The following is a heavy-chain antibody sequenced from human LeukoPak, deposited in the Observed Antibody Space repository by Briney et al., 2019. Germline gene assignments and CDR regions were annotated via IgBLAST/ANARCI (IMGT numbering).Heavy chain of an antibody. CDR1: GFTFSSYA. CDR2: ISGSGGNT. Sequence: GGSLKVSCAASGFTFSSYAMSWVRQAPGKGLEWVSAISGSGGNTYYAYPVKGRLTMSRDNSKNTLYLQMNSLRAEDTAVYFCAKTVSGSHSYQGGDYWGHGSLFTVST. D-gene: IGHD3-16*02. J-gene: IGHJ4*03. V-gene: IGHV3-23*01. CDR3: AKTVSGSHSYQGGDY.